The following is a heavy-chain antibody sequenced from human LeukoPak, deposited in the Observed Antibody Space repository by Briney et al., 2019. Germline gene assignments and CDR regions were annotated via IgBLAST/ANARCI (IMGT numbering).Heavy chain of an antibody. CDR1: GFTFNNYG. Sequence: GRSLRLSCAASGFTFNNYGMNWVRQAPGKGLEWVSSISSSSSYIYYADSVKGRFTISRDNAKNSLYLQMNSLRAEDTAVYYCARAQRAFDYWGQGTLVTVSS. CDR3: ARAQRAFDY. J-gene: IGHJ4*02. CDR2: ISSSSSYI. V-gene: IGHV3-21*01.